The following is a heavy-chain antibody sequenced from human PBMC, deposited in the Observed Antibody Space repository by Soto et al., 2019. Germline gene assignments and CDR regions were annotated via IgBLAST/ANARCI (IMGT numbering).Heavy chain of an antibody. Sequence: GESLKISCKGSGYSFTSYWIGWVRQMPGKGLEWMGIIYPGDSDTRYSPSFQGQVTISADKSISTAYLQWSSLKASDTAMYYCARPPPGSSGWWGDAFDIWGQGTMVTVSS. V-gene: IGHV5-51*01. J-gene: IGHJ3*02. CDR2: IYPGDSDT. D-gene: IGHD6-19*01. CDR1: GYSFTSYW. CDR3: ARPPPGSSGWWGDAFDI.